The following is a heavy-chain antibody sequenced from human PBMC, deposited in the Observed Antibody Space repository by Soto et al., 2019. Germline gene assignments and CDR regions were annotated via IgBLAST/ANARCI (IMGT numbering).Heavy chain of an antibody. J-gene: IGHJ4*02. CDR2: ISYDGSNK. D-gene: IGHD6-19*01. CDR1: GFTFSSYA. Sequence: GGSLRLSCAASGFTFSSYAMHWVRQAPGKGLEWVAVISYDGSNKYYADSVKGRFTISRDNSKNTLYLQMNSLRAEDTAVYYCARAPNVYSSGGYQGFDYWGQGTLVTVSS. V-gene: IGHV3-30-3*01. CDR3: ARAPNVYSSGGYQGFDY.